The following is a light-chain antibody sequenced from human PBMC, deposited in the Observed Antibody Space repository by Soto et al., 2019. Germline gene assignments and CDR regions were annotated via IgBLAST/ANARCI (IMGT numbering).Light chain of an antibody. V-gene: IGKV3-15*01. CDR2: GAS. Sequence: EIVMTQPPATLSVPPGERATLSCRASQSVSSNLAWYQQKPGQAPRLLIYGASTRATGVPARFSGSGSGTEFTLTISSLQSEDFAVYYCQQYNNWPGTFGQGTKVDI. CDR3: QQYNNWPGT. CDR1: QSVSSN. J-gene: IGKJ1*01.